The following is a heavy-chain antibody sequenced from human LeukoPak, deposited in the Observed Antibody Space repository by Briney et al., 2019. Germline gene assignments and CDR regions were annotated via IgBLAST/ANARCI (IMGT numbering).Heavy chain of an antibody. Sequence: GGSLRLSCAASGFTFSSYSMNWVRQAPGKGLEWVSSISSSSSYIYYADSVKGRFTISRDNSKNTLYLQMNSLRAEDTAVYYCAKGGETGYPRAVGRIDYWGQGTLVTVSS. D-gene: IGHD3-9*01. V-gene: IGHV3-21*01. CDR3: AKGGETGYPRAVGRIDY. CDR2: ISSSSSYI. J-gene: IGHJ4*02. CDR1: GFTFSSYS.